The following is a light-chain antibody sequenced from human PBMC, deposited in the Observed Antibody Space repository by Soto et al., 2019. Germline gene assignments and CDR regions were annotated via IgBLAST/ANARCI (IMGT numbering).Light chain of an antibody. CDR1: QSLGSN. CDR2: GAS. V-gene: IGKV3-15*01. J-gene: IGKJ5*01. CDR3: QQYTKWPPIT. Sequence: EIVMTQSPVTLSVSPGERATLSCRAGQSLGSNLAWYQQKPGQAPRLLIYGASTRATGIPARFSGSGSGTEFSLTISSLQSEDFAVYYCQQYTKWPPITFGQGTRLESK.